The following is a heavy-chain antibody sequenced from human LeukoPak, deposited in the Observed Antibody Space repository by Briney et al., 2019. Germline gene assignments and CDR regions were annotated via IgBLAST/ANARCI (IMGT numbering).Heavy chain of an antibody. D-gene: IGHD3-10*02. CDR2: ISNDGSST. CDR3: ARGVSVLGNDY. V-gene: IGHV3-74*01. CDR1: EFTFSSYW. Sequence: GGSLRLSCAASEFTFSSYWMHWVRQAPGKGLVWVSRISNDGSSTSYAESVKGRFTISRDNAKNTLYLQMNSLRAEGTALYYCARGVSVLGNDYWGQGTLVTVSS. J-gene: IGHJ4*02.